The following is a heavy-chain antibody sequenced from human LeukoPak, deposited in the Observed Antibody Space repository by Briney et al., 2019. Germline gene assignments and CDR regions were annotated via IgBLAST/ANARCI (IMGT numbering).Heavy chain of an antibody. CDR1: GFTFSDYY. D-gene: IGHD6-19*01. CDR2: ISSSSGYT. V-gene: IGHV3-11*05. J-gene: IGHJ4*01. Sequence: GGSLKLSCAASGFTFSDYYMTWIRQAPGKGLEWVSYISSSSGYTNYADSVKGRFTISRDNAKNSLYLQLNSLRAEDTALYYCARGRGSGWYADYWGHGNLFTVSS. CDR3: ARGRGSGWYADY.